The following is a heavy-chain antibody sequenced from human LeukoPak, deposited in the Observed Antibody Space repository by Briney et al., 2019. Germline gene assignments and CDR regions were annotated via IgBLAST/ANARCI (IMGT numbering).Heavy chain of an antibody. J-gene: IGHJ4*02. CDR2: TYYSGST. Sequence: SETLSLTCTVSGGSISSSSYYWGWIRQPPGKGLEWIGSTYYSGSTYYNPSLKSRVTISVDTSKNQFSLKLSSVTAADTAVYYCARRVIAAASAYFDYWGQGTLVTVSS. CDR3: ARRVIAAASAYFDY. D-gene: IGHD6-13*01. V-gene: IGHV4-39*01. CDR1: GGSISSSSYY.